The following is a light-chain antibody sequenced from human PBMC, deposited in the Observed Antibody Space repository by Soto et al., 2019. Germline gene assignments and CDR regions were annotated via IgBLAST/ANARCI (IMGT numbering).Light chain of an antibody. CDR1: SSDVGGYNY. Sequence: QSALTQPASVSGSPGQSITMSCTGTSSDVGGYNYVSWYQQHPGKAPKLMIYAVSNRPSGVSNRFSGSKSGNTASLTISGLQDEDEADYFCTSFTSSSTLVVFGTGTKLTVL. V-gene: IGLV2-14*03. CDR2: AVS. CDR3: TSFTSSSTLVV. J-gene: IGLJ1*01.